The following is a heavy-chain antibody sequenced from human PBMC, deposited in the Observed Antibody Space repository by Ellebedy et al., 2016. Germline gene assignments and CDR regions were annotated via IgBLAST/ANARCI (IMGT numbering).Heavy chain of an antibody. D-gene: IGHD2-2*01. J-gene: IGHJ4*02. CDR3: AVRCAHSSCYPSSFDY. Sequence: SETLSLXXTVSGGSISSSSYYWGWIRQPPGKGLEWIGSIYYSGSTYYNPSLKSRVTISVDTSKNQFSLKLSSVTAADTAVYYCAVRCAHSSCYPSSFDYWGQGTLVTVSS. V-gene: IGHV4-39*07. CDR2: IYYSGST. CDR1: GGSISSSSYY.